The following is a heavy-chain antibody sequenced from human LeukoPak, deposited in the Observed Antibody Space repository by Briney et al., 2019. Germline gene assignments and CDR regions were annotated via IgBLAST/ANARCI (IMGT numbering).Heavy chain of an antibody. V-gene: IGHV3-23*01. D-gene: IGHD7-27*01. J-gene: IGHJ4*02. CDR2: ISSGGGNT. CDR3: AKDAFWGRGDY. CDR1: GFTFSSYA. Sequence: GGSLRLSCAASGFTFSSYAMSWVCQAPGKGLEWVSTISSGGGNTFYADSVKGGFTISRDNSKNTLYLQINSLRAEDTAVYYCAKDAFWGRGDYWGQGTLVTVSS.